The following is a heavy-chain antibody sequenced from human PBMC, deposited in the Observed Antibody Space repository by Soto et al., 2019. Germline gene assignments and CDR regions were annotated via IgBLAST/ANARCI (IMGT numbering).Heavy chain of an antibody. CDR2: ISYDGSNK. CDR3: VKDNGADLDYYYGMDV. CDR1: GFTFSSYG. J-gene: IGHJ6*02. V-gene: IGHV3-30*18. Sequence: QVQLVESGGGVVQPGRSLRLSCAASGFTFSSYGMHWVRQAPGKGLEWVAVISYDGSNKYYADSVKGRFTISRDNSKNTLYLQMNSLRAEDTAVYYCVKDNGADLDYYYGMDVWGQGTTVTVSS. D-gene: IGHD4-17*01.